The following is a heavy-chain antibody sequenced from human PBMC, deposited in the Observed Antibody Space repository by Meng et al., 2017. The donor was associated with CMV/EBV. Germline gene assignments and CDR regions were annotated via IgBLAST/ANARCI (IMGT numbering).Heavy chain of an antibody. CDR1: GFTFSSYS. V-gene: IGHV3-48*04. CDR3: ARDGGAYYYDSSGYFYGMDV. CDR2: ISSSSSTI. D-gene: IGHD3-22*01. Sequence: ESLKISCAASGFTFSSYSMNWVRQAPGKGLEWVSYISSSSSTIYYADSVKGRFTISRDNAKNSLYLQMNSLRAEDTAVYYCARDGGAYYYDSSGYFYGMDVWGQGTTVTVSS. J-gene: IGHJ6*02.